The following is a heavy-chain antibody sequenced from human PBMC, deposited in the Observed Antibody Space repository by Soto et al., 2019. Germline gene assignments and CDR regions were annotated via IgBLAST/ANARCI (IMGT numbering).Heavy chain of an antibody. CDR3: ARGSRLGIVVVPAAPYMDV. CDR2: IHYSGSI. J-gene: IGHJ6*03. CDR1: GGSISYEYYH. Sequence: SETLSLTCTVSGGSISYEYYHWTWIRQSPGKGLEWIGYIHYSGSIIYNPSFKSRVTISVDTSKNQFSLQLSSVTAADTAVYYCARGSRLGIVVVPAAPYMDVWGKGTTVTVSS. V-gene: IGHV4-30-4*08. D-gene: IGHD2-2*03.